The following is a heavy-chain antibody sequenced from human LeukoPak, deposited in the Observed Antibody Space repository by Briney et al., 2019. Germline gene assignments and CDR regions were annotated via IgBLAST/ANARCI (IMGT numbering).Heavy chain of an antibody. V-gene: IGHV4-59*01. CDR1: GGSISSYC. CDR2: IYYSGST. CDR3: ARGTFLEWPDYYYGMDV. J-gene: IGHJ6*02. Sequence: SETLSLTCTVSGGSISSYCWSWIRQPPGKGLEWIGYIYYSGSTDYNPSLKSRVTISVDTSKNQFSLKLSSVTAADTAVYYCARGTFLEWPDYYYGMDVWGQGTTVTVSS. D-gene: IGHD3-3*02.